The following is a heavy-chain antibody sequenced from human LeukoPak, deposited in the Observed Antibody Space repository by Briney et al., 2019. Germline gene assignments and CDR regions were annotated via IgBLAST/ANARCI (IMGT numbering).Heavy chain of an antibody. V-gene: IGHV1-69*04. CDR1: GGTYSSYA. J-gene: IGHJ4*02. CDR2: IIPILGIA. D-gene: IGHD5-24*01. Sequence: SVTVSCKASGGTYSSYAISWVRHAPGQGLEWMGRIIPILGIANYAQKFQGRVTITADKSTSTAYMELSSLRSEDTAVYYCARLPNRMAFDYWGQGTLVTVSS. CDR3: ARLPNRMAFDY.